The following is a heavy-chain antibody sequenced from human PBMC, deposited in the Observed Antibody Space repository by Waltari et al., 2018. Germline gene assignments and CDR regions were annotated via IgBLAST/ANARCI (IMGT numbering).Heavy chain of an antibody. D-gene: IGHD1-1*01. CDR3: AKAPSGNWAFDI. Sequence: EVQLVESGGGLVQPGRSLRLSCAASGFTFDDYAMHWVRQAPGKGLEWVSGISWNSGSIGYADSVKGRFTISRDNSKNTLYLQMNSLRAEDTAVYYCAKAPSGNWAFDIWGQGTMVTVSS. V-gene: IGHV3-9*01. J-gene: IGHJ3*02. CDR2: ISWNSGSI. CDR1: GFTFDDYA.